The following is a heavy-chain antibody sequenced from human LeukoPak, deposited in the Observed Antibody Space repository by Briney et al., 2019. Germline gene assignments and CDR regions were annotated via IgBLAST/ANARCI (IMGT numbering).Heavy chain of an antibody. D-gene: IGHD2-15*01. Sequence: SETLSLTCAVYGGSFSGYYWSWIRQPPGKGLEWIGEINHSGSTNYNPSLKSQVTISVDTSKNQFSLKLSSVTAADTAVYYCARGVVVVAVTFDYWGQGTLVTVSS. CDR2: INHSGST. J-gene: IGHJ4*02. V-gene: IGHV4-34*01. CDR1: GGSFSGYY. CDR3: ARGVVVVAVTFDY.